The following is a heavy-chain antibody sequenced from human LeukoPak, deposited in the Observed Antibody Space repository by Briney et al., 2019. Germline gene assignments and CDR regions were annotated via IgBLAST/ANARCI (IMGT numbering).Heavy chain of an antibody. D-gene: IGHD6-13*01. Sequence: GGSLRLSCAASGFTFSSYSMNWVRQAPGKGLEWVSSISSSSSYIYYADSVKGRFTISRDNAKNSLYLQMNSLRAEDTAVYYCARDKGRIAAAGTPYGMDVWGQGTTVTVSS. V-gene: IGHV3-21*01. J-gene: IGHJ6*02. CDR2: ISSSSSYI. CDR1: GFTFSSYS. CDR3: ARDKGRIAAAGTPYGMDV.